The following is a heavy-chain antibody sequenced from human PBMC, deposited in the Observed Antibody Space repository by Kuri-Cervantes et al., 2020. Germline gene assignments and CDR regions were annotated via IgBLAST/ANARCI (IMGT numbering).Heavy chain of an antibody. Sequence: GESLKISCAASGFTFSSYDMHWVRQATGKGLEWVSAIGTAGDTYYPGSVKGRFTISRENAKNSLYLQMNSLRAGDTAVYYCARAPPWRLGGGFDYWGQGTLVTVSS. V-gene: IGHV3-13*01. D-gene: IGHD3-10*01. CDR2: IGTAGDT. J-gene: IGHJ4*02. CDR3: ARAPPWRLGGGFDY. CDR1: GFTFSSYD.